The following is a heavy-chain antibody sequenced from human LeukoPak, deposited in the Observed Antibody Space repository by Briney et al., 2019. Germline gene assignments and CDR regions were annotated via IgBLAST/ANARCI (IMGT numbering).Heavy chain of an antibody. Sequence: GASXKVSCKASGYTFTSYYMHWVRQAPGQGHEWMGIINPSGGSTSYAQKFQGRVTMTRDTSTSTVYMVLSTLRSEDTAVYYCARAGNYYDSSGYLYYFDYWGQGTPVTVSS. D-gene: IGHD3-22*01. V-gene: IGHV1-46*03. CDR2: INPSGGST. CDR3: ARAGNYYDSSGYLYYFDY. J-gene: IGHJ4*02. CDR1: GYTFTSYY.